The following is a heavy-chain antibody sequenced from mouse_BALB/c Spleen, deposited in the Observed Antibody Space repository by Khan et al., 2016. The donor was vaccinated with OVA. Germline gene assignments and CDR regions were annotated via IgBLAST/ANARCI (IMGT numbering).Heavy chain of an antibody. Sequence: EVQLQQSGPELVKPGTSLKISCKASGYSFTDYTMNWVKQSHGTNLEWIGLINPYNGDTNYNQKFKVKATLTVAKYSSTAYMEILSVTSVDAAVYDCSRSGYGGFGYWGQGTLVTVSA. D-gene: IGHD1-2*01. V-gene: IGHV1-18*01. J-gene: IGHJ3*01. CDR2: INPYNGDT. CDR1: GYSFTDYT. CDR3: SRSGYGGFGY.